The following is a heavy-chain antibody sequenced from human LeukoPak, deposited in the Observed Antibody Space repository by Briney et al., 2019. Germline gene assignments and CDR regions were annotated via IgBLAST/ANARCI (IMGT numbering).Heavy chain of an antibody. CDR2: ISYDGSNK. D-gene: IGHD2-21*01. CDR3: ARHIGGRYYYYYMDV. J-gene: IGHJ6*03. V-gene: IGHV3-30*09. Sequence: GGSLRLSCAASGFTFSSYAMHWVRQAPGKGLEWVAVISYDGSNKYYADSVKGRFAISRDNSKNTLYLQMNSLRAEDTAVYYCARHIGGRYYYYYMDVWGKGTTVTISS. CDR1: GFTFSSYA.